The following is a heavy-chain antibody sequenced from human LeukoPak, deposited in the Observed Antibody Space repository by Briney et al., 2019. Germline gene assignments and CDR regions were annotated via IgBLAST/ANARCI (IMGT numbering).Heavy chain of an antibody. Sequence: SETLSLTCAVSGGSISSSNWWSWIRQPPGKGLEWIGEIYHSGSTNYNPSLKSRVTISVDTSKNQFSLKLSSVTAADTAVYYCAREGYSSSPYYYYYMDVWGKGTTVTISS. J-gene: IGHJ6*03. CDR3: AREGYSSSPYYYYYMDV. V-gene: IGHV4-4*02. CDR1: GGSISSSNW. D-gene: IGHD6-13*01. CDR2: IYHSGST.